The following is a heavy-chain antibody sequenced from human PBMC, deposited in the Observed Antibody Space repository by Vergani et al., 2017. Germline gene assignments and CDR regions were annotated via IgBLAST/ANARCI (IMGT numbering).Heavy chain of an antibody. CDR3: ARGRYYYDSSGYYSLYFQH. D-gene: IGHD3-22*01. J-gene: IGHJ1*01. CDR1: GGSLSSSNR. V-gene: IGHV4-4*02. CDR2: IYHSGST. Sequence: QVQLQESGPGLVKPSGTLSLTCAVSGGSLSSSNRWSWVRQPPGKGLEWIGEIYHSGSTNYNPSLKSRVTISVDKSKYQFSLKLSSVTAADTAVYYCARGRYYYDSSGYYSLYFQHWGQGTLVTVSS.